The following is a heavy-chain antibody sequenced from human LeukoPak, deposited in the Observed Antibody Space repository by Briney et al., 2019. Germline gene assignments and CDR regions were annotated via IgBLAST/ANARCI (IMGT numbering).Heavy chain of an antibody. CDR1: GFTFSSYW. J-gene: IGHJ4*02. CDR3: ARAVGYDYVWGSYR. D-gene: IGHD3-16*01. V-gene: IGHV3-7*01. Sequence: GGSLRLSCAASGFTFSSYWMSWVRQAPGKGLEWVANIKQDGSEKYYVDSVKGRFTISRDNAKNSLYLQMNSLRAEDTAVYYCARAVGYDYVWGSYRWGQGTLVTVSS. CDR2: IKQDGSEK.